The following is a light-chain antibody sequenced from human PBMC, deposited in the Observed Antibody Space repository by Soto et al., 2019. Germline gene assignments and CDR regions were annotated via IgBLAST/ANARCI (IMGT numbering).Light chain of an antibody. CDR3: KQSFSTPN. Sequence: DIQMSQSPSSLSTSIGYIVTITCRASQRINIYLNWYRQKPGKAPELLIYSASNLQSGVPSRFSGSGSGTDFTLTISGLQPEDFATYYCKQSFSTPNFGQGTRLEIK. CDR2: SAS. V-gene: IGKV1-39*01. J-gene: IGKJ5*01. CDR1: QRINIY.